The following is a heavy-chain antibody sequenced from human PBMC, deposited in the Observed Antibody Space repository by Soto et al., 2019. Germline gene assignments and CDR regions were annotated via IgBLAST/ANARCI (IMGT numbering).Heavy chain of an antibody. CDR2: TYYRSKWYN. V-gene: IGHV6-1*01. D-gene: IGHD6-13*01. Sequence: SQTLSLTCAISGDSVSSNSAAWNWIRQSPSRGLEWLGRTYYRSKWYNDYAVSVKSRITINPDTSKNQFSLQLNSVTPEDTAVYYCARGATSLAAAGTARSYNWFDPWGQGTLVTVSS. CDR1: GDSVSSNSAA. J-gene: IGHJ5*02. CDR3: ARGATSLAAAGTARSYNWFDP.